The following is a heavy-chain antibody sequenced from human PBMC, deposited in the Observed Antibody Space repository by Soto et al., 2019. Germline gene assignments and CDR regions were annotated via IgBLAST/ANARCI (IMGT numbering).Heavy chain of an antibody. Sequence: EFLPKLVNPTAALRLTGTVAGFSLSTAGMGVSWIRQPPGKALEWLAHIFSNGEKSYNTSLKSRLTFSKDTPKIQVVIPMTTMAPADTATYYCTRSVSLPAAVDNCFGTWGQRRPVTLSS. V-gene: IGHV2-26*01. J-gene: IGHJ5*02. CDR2: IFSNGEK. CDR3: TRSVSLPAAVDNCFGT. CDR1: GFSLSTAGMG. D-gene: IGHD2-2*01.